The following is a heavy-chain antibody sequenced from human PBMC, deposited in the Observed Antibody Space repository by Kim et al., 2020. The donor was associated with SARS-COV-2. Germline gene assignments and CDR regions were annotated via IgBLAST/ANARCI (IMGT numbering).Heavy chain of an antibody. CDR2: IYAGGTT. D-gene: IGHD2-8*01. Sequence: GGSLRLSCAASGFTVSNNYMSWVRQAPGKGLEWVSVIYAGGTTYYADSVTGRFTISRHNSKNTLYLQMNSLRAEDTAVYYCARDSKYEDAFDIWGQGTMVTVSS. V-gene: IGHV3-53*04. J-gene: IGHJ3*02. CDR3: ARDSKYEDAFDI. CDR1: GFTVSNNY.